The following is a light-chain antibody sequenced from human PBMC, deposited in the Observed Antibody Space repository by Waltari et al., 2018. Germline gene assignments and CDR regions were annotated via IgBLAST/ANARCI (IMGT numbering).Light chain of an antibody. V-gene: IGKV3-20*01. CDR1: QTVRTTY. Sequence: EIVLTQSPGTLSLSPGERATLSCRASQTVRTTYLAWYQQKPGQAPTLLMYGASSRAPGIPDRFCRSGSGTDFSLTMRSLDPEDFAVYYCQQYDISPLTFGGGTKVEIK. CDR2: GAS. CDR3: QQYDISPLT. J-gene: IGKJ4*01.